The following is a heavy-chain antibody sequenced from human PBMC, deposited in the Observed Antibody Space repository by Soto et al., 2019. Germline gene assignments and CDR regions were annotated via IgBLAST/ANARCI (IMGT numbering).Heavy chain of an antibody. D-gene: IGHD4-17*01. Sequence: GWSLRLSCAASGVTFSSYSMNWVRQAPGEGLEWVSSISSSSSSTYYADSVKGRFTISRDNSKNTLSLQMNSLRAEDTAVYYCAKDLLTTLTTGVDYWGQGTLVTVSS. CDR3: AKDLLTTLTTGVDY. J-gene: IGHJ4*02. CDR2: ISSSSSST. V-gene: IGHV3-21*04. CDR1: GVTFSSYS.